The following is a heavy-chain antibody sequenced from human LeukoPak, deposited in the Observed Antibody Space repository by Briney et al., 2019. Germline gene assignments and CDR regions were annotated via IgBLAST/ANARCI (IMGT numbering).Heavy chain of an antibody. D-gene: IGHD1-20*01. J-gene: IGHJ3*02. CDR1: GGSISSYY. CDR3: ARAKAPNWNDRREDAFDI. V-gene: IGHV4-4*07. Sequence: PSGTLSLTCTVSGGSISSYYWSWIRQPAGKGLEWIGRIYTSGSTNYNPSLKSRVTMSVDTSKNQFSLKLSSVTAADTAVYYCARAKAPNWNDRREDAFDIWGQGTMVTVSS. CDR2: IYTSGST.